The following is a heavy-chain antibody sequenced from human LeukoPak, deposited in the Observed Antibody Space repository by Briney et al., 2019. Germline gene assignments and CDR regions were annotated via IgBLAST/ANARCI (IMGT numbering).Heavy chain of an antibody. Sequence: PSETLSLTCAVYGGSFSGYYWSWIRQPPGKGLEWIGYIYYSGSTYYNPSLKSRVTISVDTSKNQFSLKLSSVTAADTAVYYCASFRDYVGYWGQGTLVTVSS. CDR2: IYYSGST. V-gene: IGHV4-34*09. CDR3: ASFRDYVGY. J-gene: IGHJ4*02. CDR1: GGSFSGYY.